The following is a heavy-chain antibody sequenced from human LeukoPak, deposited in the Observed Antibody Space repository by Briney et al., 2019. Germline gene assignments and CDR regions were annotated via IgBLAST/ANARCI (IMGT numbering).Heavy chain of an antibody. CDR1: GFTFSIYG. V-gene: IGHV3-33*01. D-gene: IGHD3-22*01. Sequence: GGSLRLSCVASGFTFSIYGMHWVRQAPGKGLEWVAVIWHDGSRKHYADSVKGRFTISRDNSKNTLHLQMDSLRGEDTAVYYCARDDSSGDYYDNFDYWGQGTLVTVSS. J-gene: IGHJ4*02. CDR3: ARDDSSGDYYDNFDY. CDR2: IWHDGSRK.